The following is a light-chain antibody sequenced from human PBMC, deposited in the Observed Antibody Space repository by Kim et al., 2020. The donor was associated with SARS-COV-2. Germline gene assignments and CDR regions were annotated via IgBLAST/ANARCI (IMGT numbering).Light chain of an antibody. CDR3: QVWDTPSDHYV. V-gene: IGLV3-21*03. CDR2: EDR. CDR1: NSGSKS. J-gene: IGLJ1*01. Sequence: AQGKTATITCGGNNSGSKSVQWYQQKPGQAPVLVIYEDRDRPSGIPERFSGSNSGNTATLTISRVEAGDEADYFCQVWDTPSDHYVFATGTKVTVL.